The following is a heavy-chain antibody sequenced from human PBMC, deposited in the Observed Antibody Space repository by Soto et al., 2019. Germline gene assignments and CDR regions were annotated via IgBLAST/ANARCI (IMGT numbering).Heavy chain of an antibody. D-gene: IGHD1-7*01. CDR3: ARDGRGTGTTFYGMDV. J-gene: IGHJ6*02. CDR1: GYTFTSYY. V-gene: IGHV1-46*01. CDR2: INPSGGST. Sequence: GASVKVSCKASGYTFTSYYMHWVRQAPGQGLEWMGIINPSGGSTSYAQKFQGRVTMTRDTSTSTVYMELSSLRSEDTAVYYCARDGRGTGTTFYGMDVWGPGTTVTVSS.